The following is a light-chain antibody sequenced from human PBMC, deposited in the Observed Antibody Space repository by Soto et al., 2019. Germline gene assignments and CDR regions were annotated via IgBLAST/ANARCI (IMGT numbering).Light chain of an antibody. CDR3: CSYAGSYTYV. V-gene: IGLV2-11*01. J-gene: IGLJ1*01. CDR1: SSDVGGYNF. Sequence: QSALTQPRSVSGSPGQSVTISCTGTSSDVGGYNFVSWYQQHPGKAPELMIYDVSKRRSGVPDRFSGSKSGNTASLTISGLQAEDEADYYCCSYAGSYTYVFGTGTKLTVL. CDR2: DVS.